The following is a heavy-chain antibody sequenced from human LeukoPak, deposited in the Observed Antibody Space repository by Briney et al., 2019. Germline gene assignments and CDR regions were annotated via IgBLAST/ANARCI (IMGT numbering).Heavy chain of an antibody. CDR1: DDSISSISYF. CDR2: LYYSGNT. D-gene: IGHD5-18*01. Sequence: PSETLSLTCTVSDDSISSISYFWGWIRQPPGTGLEWIGSLYYSGNTFCNPSLKSRVTLSVDTSKKQLSLRLNSVTAADTAVYYCARLDANTYGRVDSWGQGTRVTVSS. J-gene: IGHJ4*02. V-gene: IGHV4-39*01. CDR3: ARLDANTYGRVDS.